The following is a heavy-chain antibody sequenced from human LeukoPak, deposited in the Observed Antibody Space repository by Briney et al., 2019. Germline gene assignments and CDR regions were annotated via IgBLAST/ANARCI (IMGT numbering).Heavy chain of an antibody. D-gene: IGHD1-26*01. V-gene: IGHV3-11*04. J-gene: IGHJ4*02. CDR3: ARRGTYYPFDY. Sequence: GGSLRLSCAASGFTFSDYAMSWIRQAPGKGLEWLSYISSSGSPIYYADSVKGRFTISRDNARNSLYLQMNSLRAEDTAVYYCARRGTYYPFDYWGQGTLVTVSS. CDR1: GFTFSDYA. CDR2: ISSSGSPI.